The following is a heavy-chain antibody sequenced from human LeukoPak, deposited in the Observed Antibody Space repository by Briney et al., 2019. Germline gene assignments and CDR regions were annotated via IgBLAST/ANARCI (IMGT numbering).Heavy chain of an antibody. D-gene: IGHD6-6*01. CDR3: ARDYSSSGGYFDY. Sequence: SVKVSCKASGGTFSSYAISWVRPAPGQGLEWMGRIIPILGIANYAQKFQGRVTITADKSTSTAYMELSSLRSEDTAVYYCARDYSSSGGYFDYWGQGTLVTVSS. V-gene: IGHV1-69*04. CDR2: IIPILGIA. J-gene: IGHJ4*02. CDR1: GGTFSSYA.